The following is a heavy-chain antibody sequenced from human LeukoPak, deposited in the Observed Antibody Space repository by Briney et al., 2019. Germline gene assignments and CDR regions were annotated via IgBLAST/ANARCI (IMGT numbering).Heavy chain of an antibody. Sequence: SSETLSLTCTVSGGSISSYYWSWIRQPPGKGLEWIGYIYYSGSTNYNPSLKSRVTISVDTSKNQFSLKLSSVTAADTAVYYCARDKGLAAAGHWYFDLWGRGTLVTVSS. V-gene: IGHV4-59*01. CDR3: ARDKGLAAAGHWYFDL. J-gene: IGHJ2*01. CDR2: IYYSGST. CDR1: GGSISSYY. D-gene: IGHD6-13*01.